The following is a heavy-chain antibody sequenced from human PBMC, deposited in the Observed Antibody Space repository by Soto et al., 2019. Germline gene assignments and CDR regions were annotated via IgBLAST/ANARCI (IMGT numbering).Heavy chain of an antibody. CDR3: AKDNVAAVGPWDFRVYYFDY. Sequence: GGSLRLSCAASGFTFSSYAMSWVRQAPGKGLEWVSAISGSGGSTYYADSVKGRFTISRDNSKNTLYLQMNSLRAEDTAVYYCAKDNVAAVGPWDFRVYYFDYWGQGTLVTVSS. V-gene: IGHV3-23*01. CDR2: ISGSGGST. J-gene: IGHJ4*02. CDR1: GFTFSSYA. D-gene: IGHD6-13*01.